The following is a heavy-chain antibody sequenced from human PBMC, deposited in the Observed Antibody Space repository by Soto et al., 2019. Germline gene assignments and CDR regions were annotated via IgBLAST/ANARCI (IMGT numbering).Heavy chain of an antibody. CDR1: GFTFSNAW. CDR3: TTDYYDSSGGDAFDI. Sequence: LRLSCAASGFTFSNAWMSWVRQAPGKGLEWVGRIKSKTDGGTTDYAAPVKGRFTISRDDSKNTLYLQMNSLKTEDTAVYYCTTDYYDSSGGDAFDIWGQGTMVTVSS. J-gene: IGHJ3*02. CDR2: IKSKTDGGTT. D-gene: IGHD3-22*01. V-gene: IGHV3-15*01.